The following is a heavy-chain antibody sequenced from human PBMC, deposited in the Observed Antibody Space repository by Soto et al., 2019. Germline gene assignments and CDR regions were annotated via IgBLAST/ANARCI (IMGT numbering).Heavy chain of an antibody. V-gene: IGHV3-7*01. CDR1: GFSFTSYW. CDR3: ARDKGPNTFDY. J-gene: IGHJ4*02. Sequence: EVQLVESGGGLVQPGESLRLSCVASGFSFTSYWMIWVRQAPGKGLEWVASMNQDGSEKHYVDSVRGRFTISRDNAKNSVYLQMNSLRVEDTAVYYCARDKGPNTFDYWGQGTLLTVSS. CDR2: MNQDGSEK.